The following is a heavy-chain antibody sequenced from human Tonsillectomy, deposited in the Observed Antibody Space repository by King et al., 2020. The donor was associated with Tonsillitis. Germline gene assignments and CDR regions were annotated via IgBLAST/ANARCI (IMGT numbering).Heavy chain of an antibody. D-gene: IGHD4-17*01. CDR3: ARWHGDYEDYFDY. V-gene: IGHV3-33*05. J-gene: IGHJ4*02. Sequence: VQLVESGGGVVQPGRSLRLSCAASGFIFSNYGMHWVRQAPDKGLEWVAVISFDGSNKYYADSVKGRFSISRDNSKNTLYLQMNSLRAEDTAVYYCARWHGDYEDYFDYWGQGTLVTVPS. CDR2: ISFDGSNK. CDR1: GFIFSNYG.